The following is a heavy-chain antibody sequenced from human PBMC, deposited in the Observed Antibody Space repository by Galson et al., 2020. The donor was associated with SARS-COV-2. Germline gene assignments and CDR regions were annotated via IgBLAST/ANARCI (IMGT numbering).Heavy chain of an antibody. J-gene: IGHJ6*03. CDR2: FDPEDGET. CDR3: ATHPAAPDYYYYYMDV. V-gene: IGHV1-24*01. CDR1: GYTLTELS. Sequence: ASVKVSCKVSGYTLTELSMHWVRQAPGKGLEWMGGFDPEDGETIYAQKFQGRVTMTEDTSTDTAYMELSSLRSEDTAVYYCATHPAAPDYYYYYMDVWGKGTTVTVSS. D-gene: IGHD6-13*01.